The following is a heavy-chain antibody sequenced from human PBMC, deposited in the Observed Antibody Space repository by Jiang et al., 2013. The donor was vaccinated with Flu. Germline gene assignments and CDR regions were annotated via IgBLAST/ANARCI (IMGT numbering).Heavy chain of an antibody. J-gene: IGHJ4*02. CDR3: VREIYFGSGSNYWPSLDH. CDR1: GDSVSSNSAA. V-gene: IGHV6-1*01. D-gene: IGHD3-10*01. Sequence: SQTLSLTCAISGDSVSSNSAAWNWIRQSPSRGLEWLGRTYYRSKWYNDFSVSVISRITINPDTSKNQFSLQLNSVTPEDTAVYYCVREIYFGSGSNYWPSLDHWGQGTLVTVSS. CDR2: TYYRSKWYN.